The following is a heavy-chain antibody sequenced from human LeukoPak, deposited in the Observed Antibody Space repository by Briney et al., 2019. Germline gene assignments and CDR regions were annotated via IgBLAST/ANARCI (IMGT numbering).Heavy chain of an antibody. CDR3: ARDGGGFWSGYSYYGMDV. V-gene: IGHV4-59*01. J-gene: IGHJ6*02. D-gene: IGHD3-3*01. Sequence: SETLSLTCTVSGGSISSYYWSWIRQPPGKGLEWIGYICYSGSTNYNPSLKSRVTISVDTSKNQFSLKLSSVTAADTAVYYCARDGGGFWSGYSYYGMDVWGQGTTVTVSS. CDR2: ICYSGST. CDR1: GGSISSYY.